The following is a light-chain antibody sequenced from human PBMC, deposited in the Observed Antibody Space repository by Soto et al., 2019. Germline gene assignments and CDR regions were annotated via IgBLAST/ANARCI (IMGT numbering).Light chain of an antibody. V-gene: IGKV1-5*03. CDR1: QSISTW. J-gene: IGKJ1*01. CDR3: QHYNTYST. Sequence: QIAQYKIAISACVADVVITACRASQSISTWLAWYQQKPGKAPKLLIYKASSLESGVPSRFSGSGSGTEFTLTSISLQPDGFATNYCQHYNTYSTCGKGTRVDIK. CDR2: KAS.